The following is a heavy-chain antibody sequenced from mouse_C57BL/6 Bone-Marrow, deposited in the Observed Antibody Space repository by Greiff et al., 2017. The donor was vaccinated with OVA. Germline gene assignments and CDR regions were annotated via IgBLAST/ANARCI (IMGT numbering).Heavy chain of an antibody. Sequence: QVHVKQSGPGLVQPSQSLSITCTVSGFSLTSYGVHWVRQSPGKGLEWLGVIWSGGSTDYDAAFIPRLSISKDNSKSQVFFKMNSLQADDTAIYYCAISTMITTIYYCAMDYWGQGTSVTVSS. J-gene: IGHJ4*01. CDR1: GFSLTSYG. V-gene: IGHV2-2*01. CDR2: IWSGGST. D-gene: IGHD2-4*01. CDR3: AISTMITTIYYCAMDY.